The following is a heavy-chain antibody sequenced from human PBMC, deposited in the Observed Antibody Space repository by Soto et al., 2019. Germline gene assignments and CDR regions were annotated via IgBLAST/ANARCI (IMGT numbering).Heavy chain of an antibody. D-gene: IGHD6-19*01. CDR2: IRQDGSQK. CDR3: VRDGSSAWHFDS. V-gene: IGHV3-7*01. Sequence: PGGSLRLSCEASGFTFSTYWMSWVRQAPGKGLEWVANIRQDGSQKYLVDSVKGRFTISRDNAKNSLHLQMNSLRAEDSAVYYCVRDGSSAWHFDSWGQGTLVTVSS. J-gene: IGHJ4*02. CDR1: GFTFSTYW.